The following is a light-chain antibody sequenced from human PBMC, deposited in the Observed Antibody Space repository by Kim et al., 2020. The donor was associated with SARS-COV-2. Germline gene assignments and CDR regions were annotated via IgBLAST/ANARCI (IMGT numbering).Light chain of an antibody. J-gene: IGKJ2*01. V-gene: IGKV3-15*01. CDR1: QSVSSN. Sequence: EIVMTQSPATLSVSPGERATLSCRASQSVSSNLAWYQQKPGQAPRLLIYGASTRATGIPARFSGSGSGTEFTLTIGSLQSEDFAVYYCQQYNNWAPETFGEGTKLEI. CDR3: QQYNNWAPET. CDR2: GAS.